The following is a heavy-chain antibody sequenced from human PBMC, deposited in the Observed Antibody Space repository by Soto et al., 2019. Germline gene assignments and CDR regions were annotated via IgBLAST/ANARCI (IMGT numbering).Heavy chain of an antibody. V-gene: IGHV3-30*18. CDR3: AKDNNSYGWAGIDY. CDR1: GFTFSSYG. Sequence: VQLVESGGVLIQPGGSLRLSCAGSGFTFSSYGMHWVRQAPGKGLEWVAVISYDGSNKYYADSVKGRFTISRDNSKNTLYLQMNSLRAEDTAVYYCAKDNNSYGWAGIDYWGQGTLVTVSS. J-gene: IGHJ4*02. D-gene: IGHD5-18*01. CDR2: ISYDGSNK.